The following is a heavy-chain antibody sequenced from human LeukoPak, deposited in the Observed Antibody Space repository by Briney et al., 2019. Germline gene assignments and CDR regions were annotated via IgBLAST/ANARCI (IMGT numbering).Heavy chain of an antibody. D-gene: IGHD3-3*01. CDR2: ISAYNGNT. CDR1: GYTFTSYG. J-gene: IGHJ4*02. V-gene: IGHV1-18*01. Sequence: ASVKVSCKASGYTFTSYGISWVRQAPGQGLEWMGWISAYNGNTNYAQKLQGRVTMTTDTSTSTVYMELSSLRSEDTAVYYCARGCPEWLIRLRQFDYWGQGTLVTVSS. CDR3: ARGCPEWLIRLRQFDY.